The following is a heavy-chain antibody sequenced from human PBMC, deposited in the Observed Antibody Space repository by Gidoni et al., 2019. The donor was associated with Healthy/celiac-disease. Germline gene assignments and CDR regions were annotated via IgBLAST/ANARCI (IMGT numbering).Heavy chain of an antibody. Sequence: QVQPVESGGGVVQPGRTLRLSWAAGGFTFSRYGMHWVLQAPGTVLEWVSVISYDGSNKSYADSVKGRFTISRDNSKNTLYLQMNSLSAEDTAVYYCAKDWPPSYSSSPADYWGQGTLVTVSS. V-gene: IGHV3-30*18. CDR3: AKDWPPSYSSSPADY. CDR2: ISYDGSNK. D-gene: IGHD6-6*01. J-gene: IGHJ4*02. CDR1: GFTFSRYG.